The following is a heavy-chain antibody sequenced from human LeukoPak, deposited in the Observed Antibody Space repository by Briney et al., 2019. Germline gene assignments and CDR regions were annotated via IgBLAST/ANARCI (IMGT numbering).Heavy chain of an antibody. Sequence: GGSLRLSCAASGFTFSTYWMSWVRQAPGKGREWVAHIHRDGSEKYWVDSVKGRFTLSRDNARNSVYLEMNSLRAEDTAVYYCARAGLVVPGATSNNWFDPWGQGSLVTVSS. V-gene: IGHV3-7*03. D-gene: IGHD2-2*01. J-gene: IGHJ5*02. CDR2: IHRDGSEK. CDR1: GFTFSTYW. CDR3: ARAGLVVPGATSNNWFDP.